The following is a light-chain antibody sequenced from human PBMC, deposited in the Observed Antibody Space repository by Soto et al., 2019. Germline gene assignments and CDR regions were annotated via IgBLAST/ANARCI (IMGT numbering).Light chain of an antibody. J-gene: IGLJ1*01. CDR1: SSDVGGYNY. V-gene: IGLV2-8*01. Sequence: QAVVTQPPSASGSPGQSVTISCTGTSSDVGGYNYVSWYQQHPGKAPKLMVYEVTKRPSGVPDRFSGPKSGNTASLTVSGLQADDEADYYCSSRAGSAPYVFGTGTKVTVL. CDR2: EVT. CDR3: SSRAGSAPYV.